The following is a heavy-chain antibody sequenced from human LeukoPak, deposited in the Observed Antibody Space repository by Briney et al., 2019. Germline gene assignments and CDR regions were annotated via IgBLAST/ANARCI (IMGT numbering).Heavy chain of an antibody. CDR1: GFIFSTYN. CDR3: ARGGIAAAGTTHDAFDI. V-gene: IGHV3-48*01. CDR2: ISSSGSTK. D-gene: IGHD6-13*01. J-gene: IGHJ3*02. Sequence: GGSLRLSCAASGFIFSTYNMNWVRQAPGKGLEWVADISSSGSTKYYADSVKGRFTISRDNAKNTLYLQMNSLRSEDTAVYYCARGGIAAAGTTHDAFDIWGQGTMVTVSS.